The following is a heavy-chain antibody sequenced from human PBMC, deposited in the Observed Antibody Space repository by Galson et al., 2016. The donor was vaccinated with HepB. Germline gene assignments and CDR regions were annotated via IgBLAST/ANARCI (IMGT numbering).Heavy chain of an antibody. CDR1: GFMFTNYG. V-gene: IGHV3-33*01. Sequence: SLRLSCAASGFMFTNYGMHWVRQAPGKGLEWVAVIWHDGSNEKYAESMEGRFTISRDNSRNTLYLEMNSLRVEDTAIYYCVRSAGYYYFDNWGRGALVTVSP. CDR3: VRSAGYYYFDN. CDR2: IWHDGSNE. J-gene: IGHJ4*01. D-gene: IGHD1-26*01.